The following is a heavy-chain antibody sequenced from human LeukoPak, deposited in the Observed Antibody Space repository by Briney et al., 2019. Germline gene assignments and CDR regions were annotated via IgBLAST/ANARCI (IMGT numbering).Heavy chain of an antibody. CDR2: VTATGST. V-gene: IGHV4-4*07. Sequence: PSETLSLTRTVSNGSISPYYWSWIRQPAGKELEWIGRVTATGSTSYNPSLKSRVSISVDTSKSQFSLKLTSVTAADTALYYCARCDYGLRCNWFDPWGRGMLVTVSS. CDR1: NGSISPYY. D-gene: IGHD4-17*01. CDR3: ARCDYGLRCNWFDP. J-gene: IGHJ5*02.